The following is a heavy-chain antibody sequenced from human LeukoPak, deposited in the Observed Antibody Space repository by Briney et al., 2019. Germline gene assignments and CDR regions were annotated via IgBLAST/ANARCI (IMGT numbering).Heavy chain of an antibody. CDR1: GGSISSGDYY. CDR3: ARAQGTYYDFWSGYYLAALFDY. CDR2: IYYSGST. V-gene: IGHV4-30-4*08. J-gene: IGHJ4*02. Sequence: SETLSLTCTVSGGSISSGDYYWSWIRQPPGKGLEWIGYIYYSGSTYYNPSLKSRVTISVDTSKNQFSLKLSSVTAADTAVYYCARAQGTYYDFWSGYYLAALFDYWGQGTLVTVSS. D-gene: IGHD3-3*01.